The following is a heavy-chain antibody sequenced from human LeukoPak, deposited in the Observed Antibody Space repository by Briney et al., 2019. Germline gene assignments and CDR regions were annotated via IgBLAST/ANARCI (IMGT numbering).Heavy chain of an antibody. V-gene: IGHV4-30-2*01. D-gene: IGHD3-22*01. CDR1: GGSISSGGYS. CDR2: IYHSGST. J-gene: IGHJ4*02. CDR3: ARAVRSYYDSSGYYD. Sequence: SETLSLTCAVSGGSISSGGYSWSWIRQPPGKGLEWIGYIYHSGSTYYNPSLKSRVTISVDRSKNQFSPKLSSVTAADTAVYYCARAVRSYYDSSGYYDWGQGTLVTVSS.